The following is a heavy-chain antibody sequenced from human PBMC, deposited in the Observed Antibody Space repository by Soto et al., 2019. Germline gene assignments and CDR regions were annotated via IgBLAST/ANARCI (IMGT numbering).Heavy chain of an antibody. J-gene: IGHJ4*02. CDR2: IYSIGRT. V-gene: IGHV4-30-4*01. CDR3: ARDRGTSPDFFEY. D-gene: IGHD5-12*01. Sequence: NPSETLSLTCTVSGGSIDSDYYYWTWIRQPPGKGLEWIGYIYSIGRTSYNPSLESRLTISIDTSKNQFSLHLNSVSAADTAVYFCARDRGTSPDFFEYWGQGTLVSVSP. CDR1: GGSIDSDYYY.